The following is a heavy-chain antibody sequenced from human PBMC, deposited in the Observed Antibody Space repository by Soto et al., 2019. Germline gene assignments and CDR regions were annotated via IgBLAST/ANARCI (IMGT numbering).Heavy chain of an antibody. CDR1: GFSLSTSGMR. Sequence: LVNPKQTLTLTCTFSGFSLSTSGMRVSWIRQPPGKALEWLARIDWDDDKFYSTSLKTRLTISKDTSKNQVVLTMTNMDPVDTATYYCARMGGRYPYYYYGMDVWGQGTTVTVSS. CDR2: IDWDDDK. D-gene: IGHD3-16*02. V-gene: IGHV2-70*04. J-gene: IGHJ6*02. CDR3: ARMGGRYPYYYYGMDV.